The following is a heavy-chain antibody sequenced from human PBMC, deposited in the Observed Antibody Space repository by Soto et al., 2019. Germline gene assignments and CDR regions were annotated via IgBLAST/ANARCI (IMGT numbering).Heavy chain of an antibody. CDR2: TTVHNGNT. J-gene: IGHJ4*02. V-gene: IGHV1-18*04. CDR1: GYTFTTYG. Sequence: QVQLVQSEAEVKTPGASVKVSCKASGYTFTTYGVGWVRQAPGQGLEWMGWTTVHNGNTDYAQRLQGRVTMTTDTTTNTTNLELRILRSDDTAMYYCARGIEVPGHIYDEVGGPYFDYWGQGTLVIVSA. D-gene: IGHD6-19*01. CDR3: ARGIEVPGHIYDEVGGPYFDY.